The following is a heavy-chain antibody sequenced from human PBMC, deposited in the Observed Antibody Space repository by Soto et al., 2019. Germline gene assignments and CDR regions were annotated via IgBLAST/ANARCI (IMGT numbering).Heavy chain of an antibody. J-gene: IGHJ6*02. CDR3: ARVPSNAVPASLYGRDV. D-gene: IGHD2-2*01. CDR1: GFTFSSYA. CDR2: ISYDGSNK. Sequence: GGSLRLSCAASGFTFSSYAMHWVRQAPGKGLEWVAVISYDGSNKYYANSVKGRFTISRDNSKNTLDLQMNSLRAEDTAVYSCARVPSNAVPASLYGRDVWGQGTTVTVSS. V-gene: IGHV3-30-3*01.